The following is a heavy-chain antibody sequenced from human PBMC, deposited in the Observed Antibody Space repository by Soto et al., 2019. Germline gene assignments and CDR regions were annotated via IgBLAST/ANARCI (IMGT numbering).Heavy chain of an antibody. CDR3: AGVYGDGFDY. V-gene: IGHV4-59*01. CDR1: GGSISRYY. Sequence: QVQLQESGPGLVKPSETLSLTCTVSGGSISRYYWSWIRQPPGKGLEWIGYIYYSGSTNYNPSLKSRVTIAVDTSKNQFSLNLSSVTGAETTVYYCAGVYGDGFDYWGQGTLVTVSS. D-gene: IGHD4-17*01. J-gene: IGHJ4*02. CDR2: IYYSGST.